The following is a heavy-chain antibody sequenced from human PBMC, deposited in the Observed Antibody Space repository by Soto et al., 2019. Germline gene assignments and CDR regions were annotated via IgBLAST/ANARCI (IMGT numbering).Heavy chain of an antibody. CDR1: GFTFSSYW. Sequence: EVQLVESGGGLVQPGGSLRLSCAASGFTFSSYWMSWVRQAPGKGLEWVANIKQDGSEKYYVDSVKGRFTISRGNAKNSLYLQMNSLRAEDTAVYYCARDKAHYDYVWGSYRLGWFDPWGQGTLVTVSS. CDR3: ARDKAHYDYVWGSYRLGWFDP. J-gene: IGHJ5*02. D-gene: IGHD3-16*02. CDR2: IKQDGSEK. V-gene: IGHV3-7*01.